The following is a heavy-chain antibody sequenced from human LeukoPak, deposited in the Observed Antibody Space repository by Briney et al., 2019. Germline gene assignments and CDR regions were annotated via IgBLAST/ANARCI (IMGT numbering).Heavy chain of an antibody. J-gene: IGHJ6*02. CDR2: INHSGST. CDR1: GGSFRGYY. Sequence: PSETLSLTCAVSGGSFRGYYWSWIRQTPGKGLEWIWEINHSGSTHYNPSLKSRVTISVDTSKKTSSLKLSSVTAADTAVYYCARAMVTPRYYYYGMDVWGQGTTVTVSS. D-gene: IGHD2-8*01. V-gene: IGHV4-34*01. CDR3: ARAMVTPRYYYYGMDV.